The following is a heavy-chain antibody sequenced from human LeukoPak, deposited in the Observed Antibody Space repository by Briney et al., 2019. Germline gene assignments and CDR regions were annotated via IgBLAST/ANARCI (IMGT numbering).Heavy chain of an antibody. Sequence: GASVKVSCKASGYIFSSHAIHWVRQAPGQRLEWLGWINGGNGNTKYSPKFQGRVTMTTDTSTSTAYMELRSLRSDDTAVYYCARDRVRFSSGWYLGYWGQGTLVTVSS. CDR1: GYIFSSHA. J-gene: IGHJ4*02. CDR2: INGGNGNT. V-gene: IGHV1-3*01. CDR3: ARDRVRFSSGWYLGY. D-gene: IGHD6-19*01.